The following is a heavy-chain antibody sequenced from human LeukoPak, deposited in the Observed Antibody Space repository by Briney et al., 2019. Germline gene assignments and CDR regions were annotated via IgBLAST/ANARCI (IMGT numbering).Heavy chain of an antibody. Sequence: GGSLRLSCAASGLTFDDSAMHWVRQAPAKGLEWVSGISWNTASIAYADSVKGRFTISRDNAKNSLYLQMNSLRAEDTAFYYCAKSPYYYDSSGYYLNWYFDPWGRGTLVTVSS. CDR2: ISWNTASI. CDR1: GLTFDDSA. J-gene: IGHJ2*01. CDR3: AKSPYYYDSSGYYLNWYFDP. D-gene: IGHD3-22*01. V-gene: IGHV3-9*01.